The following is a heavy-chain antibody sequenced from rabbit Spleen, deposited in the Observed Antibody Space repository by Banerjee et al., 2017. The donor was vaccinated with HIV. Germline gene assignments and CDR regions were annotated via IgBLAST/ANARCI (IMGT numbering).Heavy chain of an antibody. CDR1: GFAFTTYY. D-gene: IGHD4-1*01. CDR2: IDPVFGIT. J-gene: IGHJ4*01. CDR3: TRNANGGWDL. Sequence: QLKETGGGLVQPGGSLTLSCKASGFAFTTYYMSWVRQAPGRGLEWIGSIDPVFGITNYANWMKGRFTISSDNAQNTVDLQMNSLTAADTATYFCTRNANGGWDLWGPGTLVTVS. V-gene: IGHV1S7*01.